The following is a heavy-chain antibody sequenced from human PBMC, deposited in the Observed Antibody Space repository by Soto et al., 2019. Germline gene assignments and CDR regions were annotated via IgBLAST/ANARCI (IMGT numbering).Heavy chain of an antibody. J-gene: IGHJ4*02. CDR1: GGTFNTYA. V-gene: IGHV1-69*19. CDR3: AREVQVHTPAFVY. CDR2: ISPMFGAA. Sequence: QVQLVQSGAEMTKPGSSVKVSCQSSGGTFNTYAMNGVRQAPGQGPEWMGDISPMFGAANYAPKFQGRVTITADESTGTSYMQLSSLTSEDTALYFCAREVQVHTPAFVYWGQGTLVTVSS. D-gene: IGHD3-10*01.